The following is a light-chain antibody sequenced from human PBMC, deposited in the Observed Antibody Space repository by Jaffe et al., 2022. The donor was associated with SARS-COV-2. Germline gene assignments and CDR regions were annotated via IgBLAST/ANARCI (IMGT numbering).Light chain of an antibody. V-gene: IGKV3-20*01. Sequence: EVVLTQSPVTLSLSPGERATLSCRASQSVVSNYLAWYQQKPGQAPRLLIYGASSRATGIPDRFSGSGSGTDFTLTISRLEPEDFAVYYCQQYGSSPTWTFGQGTRVEIK. CDR2: GAS. CDR3: QQYGSSPTWT. J-gene: IGKJ1*01. CDR1: QSVVSNY.